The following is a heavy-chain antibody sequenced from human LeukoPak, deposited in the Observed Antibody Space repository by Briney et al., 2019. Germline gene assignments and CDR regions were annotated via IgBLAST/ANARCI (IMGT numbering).Heavy chain of an antibody. J-gene: IGHJ4*02. D-gene: IGHD2-15*01. CDR2: INHSGST. V-gene: IGHV4-34*01. Sequence: SETLSLTCAVYGGSFSGYYWSWIRQPPGKGLEWIGEINHSGSTNYNPSLKSRVTISVDTSKNQFSLKLSSVTAADTAVYYCARLRTRYCSGGSCYTGGPSYFDYWGQGTLVTVSS. CDR1: GGSFSGYY. CDR3: ARLRTRYCSGGSCYTGGPSYFDY.